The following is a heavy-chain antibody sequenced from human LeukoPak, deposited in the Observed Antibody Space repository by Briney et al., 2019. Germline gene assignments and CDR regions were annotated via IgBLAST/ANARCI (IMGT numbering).Heavy chain of an antibody. Sequence: ASLKVSCTASGYTFTSYYMHWVRQAPGQGLEWMGIINPSGGSTSYAQKFQGRVTMTRDTSTSTVYMELSSLRSEDTAVYYCSVTDADYWGQGTLVTVSS. CDR2: INPSGGST. J-gene: IGHJ4*02. V-gene: IGHV1-46*01. CDR3: SVTDADY. CDR1: GYTFTSYY. D-gene: IGHD2-21*02.